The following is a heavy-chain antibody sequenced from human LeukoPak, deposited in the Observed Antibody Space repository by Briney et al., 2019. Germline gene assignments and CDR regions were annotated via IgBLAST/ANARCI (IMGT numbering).Heavy chain of an antibody. J-gene: IGHJ4*02. Sequence: SETLSLTCTVSGGSISSYYWSWIRQPAGKGLEWIGEINHSGSTNYNPSLKSRVTISVDTSKNQFSLKLSSVTAADTAVYYCARVSGDYVWGSYRCYYFDYWGQGTLVTVSS. D-gene: IGHD3-16*02. V-gene: IGHV4-34*01. CDR2: INHSGST. CDR3: ARVSGDYVWGSYRCYYFDY. CDR1: GGSISSYY.